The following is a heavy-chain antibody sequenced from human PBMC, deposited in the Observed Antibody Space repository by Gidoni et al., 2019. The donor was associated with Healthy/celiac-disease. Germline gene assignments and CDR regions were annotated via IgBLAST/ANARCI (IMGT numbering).Heavy chain of an antibody. V-gene: IGHV1-8*01. CDR1: GYTFTSYA. Sequence: QVQLVQSGAEVKKPGASVKVSCKASGYTFTSYAINWVRQATGQGLEWMGWMNPNSGNTGYAQKFQGRVTMTRNTSISTAYMELSSLRSEDTAVYYCARGTPWIHHFYYYYGMDVWGQGTTVTVSS. CDR3: ARGTPWIHHFYYYYGMDV. J-gene: IGHJ6*02. CDR2: MNPNSGNT. D-gene: IGHD5-18*01.